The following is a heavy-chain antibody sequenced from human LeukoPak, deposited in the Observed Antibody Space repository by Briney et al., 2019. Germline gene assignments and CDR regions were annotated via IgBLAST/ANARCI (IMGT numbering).Heavy chain of an antibody. V-gene: IGHV4-61*05. Sequence: SETLSLTCTVSGGSISSSSYYWGWIRQPPGKGLEWIGYIFYSGSTNYNPSLRSRVTISVDTSKNQFSLKLSSVTAADTAVYYCARGLRGLRYFDYLLKDNWFDPWGQGTLVTVSS. CDR1: GGSISSSSYY. CDR3: ARGLRGLRYFDYLLKDNWFDP. CDR2: IFYSGST. D-gene: IGHD3-9*01. J-gene: IGHJ5*02.